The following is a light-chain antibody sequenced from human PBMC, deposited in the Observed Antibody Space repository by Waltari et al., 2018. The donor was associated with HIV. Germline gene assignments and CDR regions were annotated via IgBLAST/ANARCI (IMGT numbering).Light chain of an antibody. CDR1: SGINVDTYR. J-gene: IGLJ3*02. CDR3: VIWHSSAWV. Sequence: QAVLTQPASLSASPGTSASLTCSLRSGINVDTYRIYWYQQKPGSPPQYLRKYKSDPDRQRGSGFPSRLSGSKDASANAGILLISGLQSEDEADYYCVIWHSSAWVFGGGTKLTVL. CDR2: YKSDPDR. V-gene: IGLV5-45*01.